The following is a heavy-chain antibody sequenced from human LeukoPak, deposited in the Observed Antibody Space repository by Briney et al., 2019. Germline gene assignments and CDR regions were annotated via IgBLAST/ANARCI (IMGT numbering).Heavy chain of an antibody. CDR2: VYYTGAS. CDR1: GGSISSSSYY. Sequence: PSETLSLTCTVSGGSISSSSYYWGWIRQPPGKGLEWIGSVYYTGASYYNPSLKSRVTISVDTSKNQFSLKLSSVTAADTAVYYCARSSGYYYDSSGYYLPPDYWGQGTLVTVSS. CDR3: ARSSGYYYDSSGYYLPPDY. D-gene: IGHD3-22*01. V-gene: IGHV4-39*07. J-gene: IGHJ4*02.